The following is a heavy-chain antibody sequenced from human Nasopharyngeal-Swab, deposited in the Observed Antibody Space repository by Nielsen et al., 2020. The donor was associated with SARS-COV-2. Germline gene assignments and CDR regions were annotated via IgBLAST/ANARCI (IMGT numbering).Heavy chain of an antibody. J-gene: IGHJ2*01. D-gene: IGHD6-6*01. CDR3: AREFKYLRYFDL. CDR2: INHSGST. V-gene: IGHV4-34*01. CDR1: GGSFSGYY. Sequence: SETLSLTCAVYGGSFSGYYWSWIRQPPGKGLEWIGEINHSGSTNYNPSLKSRVTISVDTSKNQFSLKLSSVTAADTAVYYCAREFKYLRYFDLWGRGTLVTVSS.